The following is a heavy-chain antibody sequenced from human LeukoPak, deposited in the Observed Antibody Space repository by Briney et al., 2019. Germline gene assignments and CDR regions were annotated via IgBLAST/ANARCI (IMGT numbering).Heavy chain of an antibody. Sequence: GGSLRLSCAASGFTFSSYAMHWVRQAPGKGLEWVATISYDGSNKYYADSVKGRFTISRDNSKNTLYLQMNSLRAEDTAVYYCAKDVTPIVVVTAPFDYWGQGTLVTVSS. CDR2: ISYDGSNK. CDR3: AKDVTPIVVVTAPFDY. D-gene: IGHD2-21*02. CDR1: GFTFSSYA. J-gene: IGHJ4*02. V-gene: IGHV3-30*04.